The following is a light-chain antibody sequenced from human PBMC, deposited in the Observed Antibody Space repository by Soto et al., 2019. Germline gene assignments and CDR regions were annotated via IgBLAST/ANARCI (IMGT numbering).Light chain of an antibody. CDR2: EVT. V-gene: IGLV2-14*01. CDR1: SSDIGAYNY. CDR3: SSYASAIAFV. Sequence: QSVLTQPASVSGSPGQSITISCTGTSSDIGAYNYVSWYQQHPGKAPKLMIYEVTNRPSGISNRFSGSRSGNTASLTISGLQAEDEADYYCSSYASAIAFVFGTGTKLTV. J-gene: IGLJ1*01.